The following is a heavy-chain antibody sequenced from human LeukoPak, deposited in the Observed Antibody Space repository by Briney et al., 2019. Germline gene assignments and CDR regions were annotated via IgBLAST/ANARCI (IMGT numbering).Heavy chain of an antibody. J-gene: IGHJ5*02. CDR1: GASISSTGYY. CDR3: ARYYYDSGSFLENGWFDP. V-gene: IGHV4-31*03. CDR2: IYYSGST. D-gene: IGHD3-10*01. Sequence: SETLSLTCTVSGASISSTGYYWSWIRQHPGKGLEWIGYIYYSGSTYYNPSLKSRATISVDTSKNQFSLKLSSVTAADTAVYYWARYYYDSGSFLENGWFDPWGQGTLVTVSS.